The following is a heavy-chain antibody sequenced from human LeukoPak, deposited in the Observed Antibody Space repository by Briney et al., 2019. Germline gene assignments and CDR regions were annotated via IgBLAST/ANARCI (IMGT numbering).Heavy chain of an antibody. CDR3: ARVGVWFGELSYFDY. V-gene: IGHV1-18*01. J-gene: IGHJ4*02. CDR1: GYTFTSYG. D-gene: IGHD3-10*01. Sequence: ALVKVSRKASGYTFTSYGISWVRQAPGQGLEWMGWISAYNGNTNYAQKLQGRVTMTTDTSTSTAYMELRSLRSDDTAVYYCARVGVWFGELSYFDYWGQGTLVTVSS. CDR2: ISAYNGNT.